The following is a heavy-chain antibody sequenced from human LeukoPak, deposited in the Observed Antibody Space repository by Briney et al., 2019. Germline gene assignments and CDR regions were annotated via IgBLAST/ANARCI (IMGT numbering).Heavy chain of an antibody. CDR3: ASWILWFGDGKNAFDI. J-gene: IGHJ3*02. V-gene: IGHV3-21*01. Sequence: KAGGSLRLSCAASGFTFSSYSMNWVRQAPGKGLEWVSSISSSSSYIYYADSVKGRFTISRDNAKNSLYLQMNSLRAEDTAVYYCASWILWFGDGKNAFDIWGQGTMVTVSS. CDR1: GFTFSSYS. CDR2: ISSSSSYI. D-gene: IGHD3-10*01.